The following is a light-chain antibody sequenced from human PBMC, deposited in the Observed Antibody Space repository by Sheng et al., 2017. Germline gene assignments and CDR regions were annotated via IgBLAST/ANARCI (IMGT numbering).Light chain of an antibody. CDR2: DDT. V-gene: IGLV3-21*03. J-gene: IGLJ2*01. CDR3: QVWDSRSDHVV. Sequence: SYVLTQPPSVSVAPGKTARITCAENNIGSKRVHWYQQKPGQAPVVVVYDDTDRPSGIPERFSGSNSGSTATLTISRVEAGDEADYYCQVWDSRSDHVVFGGGTKLTVL. CDR1: NIGSKR.